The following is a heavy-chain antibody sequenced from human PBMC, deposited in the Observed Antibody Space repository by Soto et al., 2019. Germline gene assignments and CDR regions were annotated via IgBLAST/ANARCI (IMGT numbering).Heavy chain of an antibody. CDR2: IYGGGTT. V-gene: IGHV3-53*01. CDR1: GFTFSTHY. Sequence: LTLSYAPPGFTFSTHYRWSVRQAPGKGLEWVSVIYGGGTTYYADSVKGRFAISRDNSKNTLYLQVNSLRAEDTAVYYCVQTTGWPGFDFWGQGTLVTVSS. CDR3: VQTTGWPGFDF. J-gene: IGHJ4*02. D-gene: IGHD6-19*01.